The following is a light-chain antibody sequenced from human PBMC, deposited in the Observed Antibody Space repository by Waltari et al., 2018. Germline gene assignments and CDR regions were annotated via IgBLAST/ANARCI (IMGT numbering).Light chain of an antibody. CDR1: QSVSSN. CDR2: CAS. CDR3: QQYYNWPRG. J-gene: IGKJ1*01. Sequence: ELVMTQSQATLSVSHGERATLSCRASQSVSSNLAWYQQQPGQAPRLLIYCASTRATGIPARFSGSGSGTEFTLTISSLQSEDFAVYFCQQYYNWPRGFGQGTKVEIK. V-gene: IGKV3-15*01.